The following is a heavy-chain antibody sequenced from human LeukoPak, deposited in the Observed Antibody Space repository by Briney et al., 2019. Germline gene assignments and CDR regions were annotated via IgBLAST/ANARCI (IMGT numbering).Heavy chain of an antibody. D-gene: IGHD6-19*01. J-gene: IGHJ4*02. CDR3: AKDCVAGTCFDY. Sequence: GGSLRLSCAASGFTFSSYGMHWARQAPGKGLEWVAVISYDGSNKYYADSVKGRFTISRDNSKNTLYLQMNSLRAEDTAVYFCAKDCVAGTCFDYWGQGTLVTVSS. V-gene: IGHV3-30*18. CDR2: ISYDGSNK. CDR1: GFTFSSYG.